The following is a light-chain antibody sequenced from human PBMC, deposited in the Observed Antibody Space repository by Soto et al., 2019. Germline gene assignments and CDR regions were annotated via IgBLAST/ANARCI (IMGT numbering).Light chain of an antibody. V-gene: IGLV2-14*04. CDR2: DVS. CDR1: SSDVGGYNY. J-gene: IGLJ1*01. CDR3: SSYTSSSTPYV. Sequence: GTSSDVGGYNYVSWYQQHPGKAPKLMIYDVSNRPSGVSNRFSGSKSGNTASLTISGLQAEDEADYYCSSYTSSSTPYVFGTGTKVTVL.